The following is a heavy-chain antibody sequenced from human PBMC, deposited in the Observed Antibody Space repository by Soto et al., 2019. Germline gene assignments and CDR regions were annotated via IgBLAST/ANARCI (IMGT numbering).Heavy chain of an antibody. D-gene: IGHD3-10*01. J-gene: IGHJ4*02. CDR2: IYYRGST. CDR3: ARGSGARFGEWYYFDD. V-gene: IGHV4-31*02. Sequence: SETLSLTCTVSGGSISSGDYYWSWIRQPPGKGLEWIGYIYYRGSTYYNWSLKSRVTISVDTSKNQFSLNLTSVTAADTAVYYCARGSGARFGEWYYFDDWGQGTLVTVSS. CDR1: GGSISSGDYY.